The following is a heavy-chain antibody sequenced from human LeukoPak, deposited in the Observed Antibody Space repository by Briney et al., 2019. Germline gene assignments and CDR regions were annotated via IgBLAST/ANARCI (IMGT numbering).Heavy chain of an antibody. Sequence: GGSLRLSCAASGFTFSRYEMNWVRQAPGKGLEWVSHISGSGSTIYYADSVKGRFTISRDNAKNSLYLQMNSLRAEDTAVYYCVRGSPRGFSNWDSLGPWFDPWGQGTLVTVSS. CDR3: VRGSPRGFSNWDSLGPWFDP. V-gene: IGHV3-48*03. CDR1: GFTFSRYE. CDR2: ISGSGSTI. J-gene: IGHJ5*02. D-gene: IGHD6-13*01.